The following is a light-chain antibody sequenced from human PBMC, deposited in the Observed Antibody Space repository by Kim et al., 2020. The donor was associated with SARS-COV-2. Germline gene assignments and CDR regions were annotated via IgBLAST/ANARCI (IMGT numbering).Light chain of an antibody. CDR1: HSVSSRY. CDR2: GAS. CDR3: QQYGSSPLT. J-gene: IGKJ4*01. V-gene: IGKV3-20*01. Sequence: SPGDSASLSSRASHSVSSRYLAWYQQKPGQAPRLLIYGASSRATGIPDRFSGSGSRTDFTLTISRLEPEDVAVYYCQQYGSSPLTFGGGTKVDIK.